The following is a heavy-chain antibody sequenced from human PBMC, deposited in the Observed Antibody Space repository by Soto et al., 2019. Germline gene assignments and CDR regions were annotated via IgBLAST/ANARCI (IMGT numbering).Heavy chain of an antibody. J-gene: IGHJ3*02. D-gene: IGHD4-4*01. Sequence: SETLSLTCAVYGGSFSGYYWSWIRQPPGKGLEWIGEINHSGSTNYNPSLKSRVTISVDTPKNQFSLKLSSVTAADTAVYYCARGKVRAFDIWGQGTMVTVSS. CDR1: GGSFSGYY. CDR2: INHSGST. V-gene: IGHV4-34*01. CDR3: ARGKVRAFDI.